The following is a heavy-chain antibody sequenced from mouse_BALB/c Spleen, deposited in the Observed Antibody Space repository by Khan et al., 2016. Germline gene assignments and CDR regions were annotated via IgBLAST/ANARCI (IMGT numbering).Heavy chain of an antibody. CDR3: ARRGYYFSMDN. D-gene: IGHD1-1*01. Sequence: EVKLLESGGGLVQPGGSLKLSCAASGFDFSRYWMSWVRQAPGKGLEWIGEINPDSSKINYTPSLKDKCIISRDNAKNTLYLQMSRVRSEDTAVYYCARRGYYFSMDNWGQGTWGTVSS. CDR1: GFDFSRYW. J-gene: IGHJ4*01. V-gene: IGHV4-1*02. CDR2: INPDSSKI.